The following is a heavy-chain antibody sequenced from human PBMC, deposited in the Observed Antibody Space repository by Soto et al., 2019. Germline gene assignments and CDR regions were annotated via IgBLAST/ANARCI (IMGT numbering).Heavy chain of an antibody. CDR2: IYYSGST. CDR1: GGSISSYY. Sequence: SETLSLTCTVSGGSISSYYWSWIRQPPGKGLEWIGYIYYSGSTNYNPSLKSRVTISVDTSKNQFSLKLSSVTAADTAVYYCARHYIGPFDYWGQGTLVTVSS. J-gene: IGHJ4*02. CDR3: ARHYIGPFDY. V-gene: IGHV4-59*08.